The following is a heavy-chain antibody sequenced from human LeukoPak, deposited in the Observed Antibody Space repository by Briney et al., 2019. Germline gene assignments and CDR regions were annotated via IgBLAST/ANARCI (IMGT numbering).Heavy chain of an antibody. CDR1: GGSISGYY. D-gene: IGHD3-22*01. V-gene: IGHV4-4*07. CDR3: AREAADSSGYRPFDY. CDR2: IYTSGST. J-gene: IGHJ4*02. Sequence: SETLSLTCTVSGGSISGYYWSWIRQPAGKGLEWIGRIYTSGSTNYNPSLKSRVAMSVDTSKNQFSLKLSSVTAADTAVYYCAREAADSSGYRPFDYWGQGTLVTVSS.